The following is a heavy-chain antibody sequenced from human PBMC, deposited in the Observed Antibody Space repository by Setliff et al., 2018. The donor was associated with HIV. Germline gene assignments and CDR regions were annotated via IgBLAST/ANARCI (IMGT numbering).Heavy chain of an antibody. D-gene: IGHD2-21*02. Sequence: PGGSLRLSCAASGFTFSSYWMNWVRQAPGKGLEWVAVISYDGSNKYYADSVKGRFTISRDNSKNTLYLQMNSLRAEDTAVYYCARAGSDYAYDIWGQGTKVTVSS. CDR1: GFTFSSYW. CDR3: ARAGSDYAYDI. V-gene: IGHV3-30*01. J-gene: IGHJ3*02. CDR2: ISYDGSNK.